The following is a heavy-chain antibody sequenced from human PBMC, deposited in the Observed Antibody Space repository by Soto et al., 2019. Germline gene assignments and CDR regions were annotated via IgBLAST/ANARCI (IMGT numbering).Heavy chain of an antibody. V-gene: IGHV4-61*01. CDR3: ARIDGDYGHNWFDP. CDR2: VYFSGST. CDR1: GASVSSASYY. D-gene: IGHD4-17*01. J-gene: IGHJ5*02. Sequence: QVQLKESGPGLLKPSETLSLTCTVSGASVSSASYYWAWLRQPPGRGLEWIGSVYFSGSTSYIPSLKSRVTVSVDTSKNQFSLNQASVTASDSAVYYCARIDGDYGHNWFDPWGQGTLVIVSP.